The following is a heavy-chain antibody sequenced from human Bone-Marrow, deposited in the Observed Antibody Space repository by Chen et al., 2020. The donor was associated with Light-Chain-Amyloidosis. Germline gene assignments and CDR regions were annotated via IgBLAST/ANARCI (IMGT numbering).Heavy chain of an antibody. CDR1: GFSFSSSA. CDR3: ARDHPLSGVFFDQ. V-gene: IGHV3-48*01. J-gene: IGHJ4*02. Sequence: EVQLVESGGGLIQPGGSLGLSCAASGFSFSSSAMNWVRQAQGKGLEWVSYISSGSSAIYYADSVKGRFTISRDNAKNSLYLQMDSLRAEDTAVYYCARDHPLSGVFFDQWGQGTLVTVSS. CDR2: ISSGSSAI. D-gene: IGHD3-10*01.